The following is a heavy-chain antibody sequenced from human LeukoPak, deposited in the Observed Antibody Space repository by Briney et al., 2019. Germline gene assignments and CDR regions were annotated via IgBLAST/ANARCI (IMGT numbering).Heavy chain of an antibody. V-gene: IGHV3-21*01. Sequence: GGSLRLSCAASGFTFSSYSMNWVRQAPGKGLEWVSSISSSSSYIYYADSVKGRFTISRDNAKNSLYLQMNSLRAEDTAVYYCAREGYCSSTSCPRDYYYYMDVWGKGTTVTVSS. D-gene: IGHD2-2*01. CDR3: AREGYCSSTSCPRDYYYYMDV. CDR2: ISSSSSYI. CDR1: GFTFSSYS. J-gene: IGHJ6*03.